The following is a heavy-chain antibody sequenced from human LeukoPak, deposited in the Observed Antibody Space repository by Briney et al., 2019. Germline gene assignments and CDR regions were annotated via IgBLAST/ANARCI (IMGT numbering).Heavy chain of an antibody. CDR3: ARCLWFGEFDAFDI. Sequence: SVKVSCKASGGTFSSYAISWVRQAPGQGLEWMGGIIPIFGTANYAQKFQGRVTITADESTSTAYMELSSLRAEDTAVYYCARCLWFGEFDAFDIWGQGTMVTVSS. J-gene: IGHJ3*02. CDR2: IIPIFGTA. D-gene: IGHD3-10*01. V-gene: IGHV1-69*13. CDR1: GGTFSSYA.